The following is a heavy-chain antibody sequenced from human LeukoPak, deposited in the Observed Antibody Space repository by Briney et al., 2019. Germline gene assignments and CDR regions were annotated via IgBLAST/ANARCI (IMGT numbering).Heavy chain of an antibody. Sequence: SETLSLTCIVSGGSIRNYYWNWIRQSPGKGLEWIGYIYYSGSTNYNPSLKSRVTISVDTSKNQFSLKLSSVTAADTAVYYCARVENDGPNYYFDYWGQGTLVTVSS. CDR1: GGSIRNYY. CDR3: ARVENDGPNYYFDY. D-gene: IGHD1-1*01. V-gene: IGHV4-59*01. CDR2: IYYSGST. J-gene: IGHJ4*02.